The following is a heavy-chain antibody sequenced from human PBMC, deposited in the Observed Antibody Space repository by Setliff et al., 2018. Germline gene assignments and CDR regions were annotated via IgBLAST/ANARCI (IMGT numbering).Heavy chain of an antibody. CDR2: FDPEDGET. D-gene: IGHD3-22*01. CDR1: GYTLTELS. J-gene: IGHJ4*02. CDR3: AADYYDSSGYGY. V-gene: IGHV1-24*01. Sequence: GASVKVSCKVSGYTLTELSMHWVRQAPGKGLEWMGGFDPEDGETIYAQKFLGRVTMTEDTSTDTAYMELSSLRSEDTAVYYCAADYYDSSGYGYWGQGTLVTVSS.